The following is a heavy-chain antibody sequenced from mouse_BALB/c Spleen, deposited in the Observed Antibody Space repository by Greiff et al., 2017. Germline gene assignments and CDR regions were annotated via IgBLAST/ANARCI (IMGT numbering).Heavy chain of an antibody. Sequence: VQLKQSGAELVKPGASVKLSCTASGFNIKDTYMHWVKQRPEQGLEWIGRIDPANGNTKYDPKFQGKATIKADTSSNTAYLQLSSLTSEDTAVYYGARDYGSSYDYWGQGTTLTVSS. D-gene: IGHD1-1*01. J-gene: IGHJ2*01. CDR3: ARDYGSSYDY. CDR2: IDPANGNT. CDR1: GFNIKDTY. V-gene: IGHV14-3*02.